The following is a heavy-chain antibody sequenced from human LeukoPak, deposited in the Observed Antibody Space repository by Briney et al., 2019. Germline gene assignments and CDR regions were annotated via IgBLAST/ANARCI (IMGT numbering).Heavy chain of an antibody. V-gene: IGHV3-48*02. D-gene: IGHD3-22*01. CDR2: ISSSSSTI. CDR3: ARDYTYYYDSSGYRNAFDI. CDR1: GFTFSSYS. J-gene: IGHJ3*02. Sequence: PGGSLRLSCAASGFTFSSYSMEWVRQAPGKGLEWVSHISSSSSTIFYADSVKGRFTISRDNAKNSLYLQMNSLRDEDTAVYYCARDYTYYYDSSGYRNAFDIWGQGTMVTVSS.